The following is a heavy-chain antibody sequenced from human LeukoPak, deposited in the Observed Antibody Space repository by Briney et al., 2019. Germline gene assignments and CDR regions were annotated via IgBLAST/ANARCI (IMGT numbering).Heavy chain of an antibody. Sequence: GGSLRLSCAVSGFTFSSYGMHWVRQAPGKGLEWVAVTSYDGTTKYYADSVKGRFTISRDNSENTLYLQMNSLRPEDTAVYYCVTEVRRPYFDSWGQGTLVTVSS. D-gene: IGHD4-17*01. CDR1: GFTFSSYG. CDR3: VTEVRRPYFDS. J-gene: IGHJ4*02. CDR2: TSYDGTTK. V-gene: IGHV3-30*05.